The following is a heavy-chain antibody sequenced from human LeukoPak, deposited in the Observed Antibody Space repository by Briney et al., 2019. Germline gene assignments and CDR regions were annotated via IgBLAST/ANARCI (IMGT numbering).Heavy chain of an antibody. J-gene: IGHJ4*02. Sequence: SETLSLTCAVSGDSMRSSDWWTWVRQSPGKRLEWIGEIHHSGNTNYNPSLESRVTISVDQSKNQFSLNLTSVTVADTAIYYCAKMIPATPDYFDYWGQGILVTVSS. V-gene: IGHV4-4*02. CDR3: AKMIPATPDYFDY. CDR1: GDSMRSSDW. CDR2: IHHSGNT. D-gene: IGHD2-15*01.